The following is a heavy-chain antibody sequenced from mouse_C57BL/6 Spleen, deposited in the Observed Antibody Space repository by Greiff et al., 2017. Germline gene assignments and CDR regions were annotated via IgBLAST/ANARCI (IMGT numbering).Heavy chain of an antibody. J-gene: IGHJ4*01. CDR3: ARWVTGTDAMDY. CDR2: ISHSGST. V-gene: IGHV3-8*01. Sequence: EVQLQQPGPGLAKPSQSLSLTCSVTGYSITSDYWHWIRQFPGNKLEYMGYISHSGSTYYNPSLKSRISITRDTSKNQYYLQLNSVTTEDTATYYCARWVTGTDAMDYWGQGTSVTVSS. D-gene: IGHD4-1*01. CDR1: GYSITSDY.